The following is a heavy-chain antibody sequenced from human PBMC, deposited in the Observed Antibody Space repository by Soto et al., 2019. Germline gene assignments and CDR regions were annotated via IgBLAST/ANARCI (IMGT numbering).Heavy chain of an antibody. CDR2: INHSGST. Sequence: SETLSLTCAVYGGSFSGYYWSWIRQPPGKGLEWIGEINHSGSTNYNPSLKSRVTISVDTSKNQFSLKLSSVTAADTAVYYCASIMGAPPYYYYYGMDVCGQGTTVTVS. J-gene: IGHJ6*02. V-gene: IGHV4-34*01. CDR1: GGSFSGYY. D-gene: IGHD1-26*01. CDR3: ASIMGAPPYYYYYGMDV.